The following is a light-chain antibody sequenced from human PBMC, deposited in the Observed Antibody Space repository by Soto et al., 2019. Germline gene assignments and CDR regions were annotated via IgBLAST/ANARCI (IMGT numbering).Light chain of an antibody. Sequence: EIVMTQSPVTLSVSPGERATLSCRASQSVGSNLAWYQQKPGRAPRLLVYSSSTRATDVPARFTGSGSGTEFTLTVSSLQSEDVAVYFCQHYTQWPRFTFGQGTRLEIK. CDR3: QHYTQWPRFT. J-gene: IGKJ2*01. CDR2: SSS. CDR1: QSVGSN. V-gene: IGKV3-15*01.